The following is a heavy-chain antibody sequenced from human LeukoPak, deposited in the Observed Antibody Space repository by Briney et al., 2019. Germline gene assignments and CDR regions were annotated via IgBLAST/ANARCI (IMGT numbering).Heavy chain of an antibody. CDR1: GGSFSGYY. J-gene: IGHJ5*02. CDR3: ARSGYSNSWYVH. V-gene: IGHV4-34*01. CDR2: INHSGST. Sequence: PSETLSLTCAVYGGSFSGYYWSWIRQPPGKGLEWIGEINHSGSTNYNPSLKSRVTISVDTSKNQFSLKLSSVTAADTAVYYCARSGYSNSWYVHWGQGTLVTVSS. D-gene: IGHD6-13*01.